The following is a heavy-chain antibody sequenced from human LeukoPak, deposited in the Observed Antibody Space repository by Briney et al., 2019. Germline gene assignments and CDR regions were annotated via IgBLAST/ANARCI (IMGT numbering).Heavy chain of an antibody. CDR2: INTNSGGT. D-gene: IGHD4/OR15-4a*01. CDR3: ARRSSWGLWIDY. V-gene: IGHV1-2*02. Sequence: ASVKVSCKASGYTFTGYYIHWVRQAPGQGPEWMGWINTNSGGTNYGQKFQGRVTMTRDTSISTANMELSRLTSDDTAVYYCARRSSWGLWIDYWGQGTLVTVSS. CDR1: GYTFTGYY. J-gene: IGHJ4*02.